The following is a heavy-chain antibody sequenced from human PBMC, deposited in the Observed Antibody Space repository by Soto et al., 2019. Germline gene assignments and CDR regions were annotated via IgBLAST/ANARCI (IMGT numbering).Heavy chain of an antibody. CDR2: ISYDGRDE. D-gene: IGHD3-22*01. J-gene: IGHJ4*02. CDR1: GFTFNRYG. Sequence: GGSLRLSCAASGFTFNRYGMHWVRQSPGKGLEWVAVISYDGRDEYYADSVKGRFTISRDNSKNTLYLQMNSLRVEETAVYYCAKDSDPYSSSYYFDYWGQGTLVTVSS. V-gene: IGHV3-30*18. CDR3: AKDSDPYSSSYYFDY.